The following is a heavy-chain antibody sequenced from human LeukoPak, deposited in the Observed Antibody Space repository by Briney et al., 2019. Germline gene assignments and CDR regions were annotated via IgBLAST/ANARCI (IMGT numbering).Heavy chain of an antibody. CDR3: ARGFYDSSDYPFDY. D-gene: IGHD3-22*01. CDR2: IKQDGSEK. V-gene: IGHV3-7*01. J-gene: IGHJ4*02. Sequence: PGGSLRLSRAASGFTFSSYWMSWVRQAPGKGLEWVANIKQDGSEKYYVDSVKGRFTISRDNAKNSLYLQMNSLRAGDTAVYYCARGFYDSSDYPFDYWGQGTLVTVSS. CDR1: GFTFSSYW.